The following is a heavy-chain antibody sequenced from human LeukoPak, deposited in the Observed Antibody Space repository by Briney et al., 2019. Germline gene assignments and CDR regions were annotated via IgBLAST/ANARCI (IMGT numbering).Heavy chain of an antibody. J-gene: IGHJ4*02. CDR1: GGTISGSSYY. CDR3: ASHDTSGWYYYFDS. D-gene: IGHD6-19*01. CDR2: LYYSGGT. V-gene: IGHV4-39*01. Sequence: PSETLSLTCTVSGGTISGSSYYWGWIRQPPGKGLEWIGSLYYSGGTYYNPSLESRVTISVDTSNNQFSLNLSSVTAADTAVYYCASHDTSGWYYYFDSWGQGAQATVSS.